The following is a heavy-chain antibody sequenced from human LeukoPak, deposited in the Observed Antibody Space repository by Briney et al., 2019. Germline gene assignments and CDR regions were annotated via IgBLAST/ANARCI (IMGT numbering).Heavy chain of an antibody. D-gene: IGHD6-19*01. CDR2: MNPSSGNT. V-gene: IGHV1-8*01. Sequence: ASVKASXKASGYTFTSYDINWVRQATGQGLEWMGWMNPSSGNTGYAQTFQGRVTMTRINSISTAYMELSSLRSEGTALDCCGRGRGSSGCWGQGTLVTVSS. CDR1: GYTFTSYD. CDR3: GRGRGSSGC. J-gene: IGHJ4*02.